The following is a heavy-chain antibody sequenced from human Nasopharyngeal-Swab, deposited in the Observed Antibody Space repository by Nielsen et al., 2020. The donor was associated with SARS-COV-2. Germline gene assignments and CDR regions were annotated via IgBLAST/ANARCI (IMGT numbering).Heavy chain of an antibody. Sequence: GGSLRLSCAASGFTFDDYAMHWVRQAPGKGLEWVSGISWISGSIGYADSVKGRFTISRDNAKNSLYLQMNSLRAEDTALYYCAKDHGYYYGMDVWGQGTTVTVSS. J-gene: IGHJ6*02. V-gene: IGHV3-9*01. CDR3: AKDHGYYYGMDV. CDR2: ISWISGSI. CDR1: GFTFDDYA.